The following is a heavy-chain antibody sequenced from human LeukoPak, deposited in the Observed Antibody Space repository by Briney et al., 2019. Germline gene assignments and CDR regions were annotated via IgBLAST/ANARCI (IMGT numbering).Heavy chain of an antibody. CDR2: ISSSGTLI. CDR1: GFTFSSCE. V-gene: IGHV3-48*03. J-gene: IGHJ4*02. Sequence: GGYLRLSCAASGFTFSSCEMNWVRQAPGHGLEWVSYISSSGTLIYNADSVKGQFTISRDNASNSLYLQMNSLRAEDTAVYYCARKYCSSTSCLFDYWGQGTLVTVSS. CDR3: ARKYCSSTSCLFDY. D-gene: IGHD2-2*01.